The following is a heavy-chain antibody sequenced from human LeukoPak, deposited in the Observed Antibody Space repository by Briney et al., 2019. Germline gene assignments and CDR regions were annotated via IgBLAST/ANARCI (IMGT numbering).Heavy chain of an antibody. CDR1: GFTFDDYA. CDR2: ISGDGGST. V-gene: IGHV3-43*02. J-gene: IGHJ5*02. Sequence: PGGSLRLSCAASGFTFDDYAMHWVRQAPGKGLEWVSLISGDGGSTYYADSVKGRFTISRDNGKNSLYLQMNSLRTEDTALYYCAKDMGLRYFDWSGPGWFDPWGQGTLVTVSS. CDR3: AKDMGLRYFDWSGPGWFDP. D-gene: IGHD3-9*01.